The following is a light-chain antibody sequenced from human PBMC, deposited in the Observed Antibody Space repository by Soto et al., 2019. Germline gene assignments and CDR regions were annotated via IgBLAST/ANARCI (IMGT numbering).Light chain of an antibody. J-gene: IGKJ5*01. CDR1: QSVSSAF. CDR3: QQYGSSPR. V-gene: IGKV3-20*01. Sequence: EIMMSQSAATLSVSTGERATLSCRASQSVSSAFLAWYQQKPGQAPRLLIYGVSNRATGIPDRFSGSGSGTDFILTISRLEPEDFAVYYCQQYGSSPRFGQGTRL. CDR2: GVS.